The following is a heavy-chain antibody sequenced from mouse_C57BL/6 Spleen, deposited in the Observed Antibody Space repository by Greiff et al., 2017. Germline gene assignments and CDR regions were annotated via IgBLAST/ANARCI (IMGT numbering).Heavy chain of an antibody. CDR3: ARRPGGGSSYEAWFAY. CDR2: INPSTGGT. V-gene: IGHV1-42*01. Sequence: EVQLQQSGPELVKPGASVKISCKASGYSFTGYYMNWVKQSPEKSLEWIGEINPSTGGTTYNQKFKAKATLTVDKSSSTAYMQLKSLTSEDSAVYYWARRPGGGSSYEAWFAYWGQGTLVTVSA. J-gene: IGHJ3*01. D-gene: IGHD1-1*01. CDR1: GYSFTGYY.